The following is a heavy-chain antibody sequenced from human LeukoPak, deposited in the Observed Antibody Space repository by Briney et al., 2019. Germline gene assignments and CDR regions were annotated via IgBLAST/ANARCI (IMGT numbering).Heavy chain of an antibody. J-gene: IGHJ6*03. CDR1: GYTFTSYY. V-gene: IGHV1-46*01. D-gene: IGHD3-16*01. Sequence: GASVKVFCKASGYTFTSYYMHWVRQAPGQGLEWMGIINPSGGSTSYAQKFQGRVTMTRDMSTSTVYMELSSLRSEDTAVYYCARAPSWESLDYYYYMDVWGKGTTVTVSS. CDR2: INPSGGST. CDR3: ARAPSWESLDYYYYMDV.